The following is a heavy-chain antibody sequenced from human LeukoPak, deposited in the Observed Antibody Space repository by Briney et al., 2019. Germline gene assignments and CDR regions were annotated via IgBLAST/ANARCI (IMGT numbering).Heavy chain of an antibody. Sequence: GESLKISCKGSGYSFTSYWIGWVRQMSGKGLEWMGIIYPGDSDTRYSPSFQGQVTISADKSISTAYLQWSSLKASDTAMYYCARLYDSSGYPIDDWGQGTLVTVSS. CDR3: ARLYDSSGYPIDD. CDR2: IYPGDSDT. CDR1: GYSFTSYW. V-gene: IGHV5-51*01. J-gene: IGHJ4*02. D-gene: IGHD3-22*01.